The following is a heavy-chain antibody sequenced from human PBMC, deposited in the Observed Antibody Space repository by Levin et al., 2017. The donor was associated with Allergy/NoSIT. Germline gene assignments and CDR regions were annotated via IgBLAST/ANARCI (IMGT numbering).Heavy chain of an antibody. J-gene: IGHJ4*02. CDR3: ARDPKENRGYSSSWYNPFVFDY. CDR2: ISYDGSNK. V-gene: IGHV3-30-3*01. D-gene: IGHD6-13*01. CDR1: GFTFSSYA. Sequence: GESLKISCAASGFTFSSYAMHWVRQAPGKGLEWVAVISYDGSNKYYADSVKGRFTISRDNSKNTLYLQMNSLRAEDTAVYYCARDPKENRGYSSSWYNPFVFDYWGQGTLVTVSS.